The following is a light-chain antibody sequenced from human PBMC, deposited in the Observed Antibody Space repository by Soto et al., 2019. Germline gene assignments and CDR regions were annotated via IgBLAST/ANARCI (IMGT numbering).Light chain of an antibody. Sequence: EIVLTQSPGTLSLSPGERATLSCRASQSVSSSDLAWYQQKPGQAPRVLIHGASSRATGIPDRVSGSGSGTDFPLTISRLEPEDFAVYFCQQYGNPPPNAFGQGTKLEIK. CDR2: GAS. CDR3: QQYGNPPPNA. J-gene: IGKJ2*01. CDR1: QSVSSSD. V-gene: IGKV3-20*01.